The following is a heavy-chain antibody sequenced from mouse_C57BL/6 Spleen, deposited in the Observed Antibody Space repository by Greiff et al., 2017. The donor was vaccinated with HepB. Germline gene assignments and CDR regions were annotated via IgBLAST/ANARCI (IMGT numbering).Heavy chain of an antibody. CDR1: GYTFTDYY. CDR3: ARGATVVANAMDY. J-gene: IGHJ4*01. CDR2: INPNNGGT. D-gene: IGHD1-1*01. V-gene: IGHV1-26*01. Sequence: EVQLQQSGPELVKPGASVKISCKASGYTFTDYYMNWVKQSHGKSLEWIGDINPNNGGTSYNQKFKGKATLTADKSSSTAYMQLSSLTSEDSAVYFCARGATVVANAMDYWGQGTSVTVSS.